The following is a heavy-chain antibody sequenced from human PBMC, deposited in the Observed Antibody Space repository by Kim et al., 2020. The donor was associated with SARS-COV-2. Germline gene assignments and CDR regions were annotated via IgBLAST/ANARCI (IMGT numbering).Heavy chain of an antibody. CDR3: ARVFRGMDV. D-gene: IGHD3-10*02. CDR2: SGST. V-gene: IGHV4-59*01. Sequence: SGSTNSTPSLKSRVTISVDTSKNQFSLKLNSMTAADTGVYYCARVFRGMDVWGQGTTVIVSS. J-gene: IGHJ6*02.